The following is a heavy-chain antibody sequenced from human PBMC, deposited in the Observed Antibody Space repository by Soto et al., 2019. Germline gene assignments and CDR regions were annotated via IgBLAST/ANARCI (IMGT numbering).Heavy chain of an antibody. Sequence: SETLCLTCTVAGGSIRGYYWSWIRQPPGKGLEWIGYIYYSGSTNYNPSLKSRVTISVDTSKNQFSLKLSSVTAADTAVYYCARVGRWFDPWGQGTLVTVSS. CDR1: GGSIRGYY. CDR3: ARVGRWFDP. D-gene: IGHD1-26*01. J-gene: IGHJ5*02. V-gene: IGHV4-59*01. CDR2: IYYSGST.